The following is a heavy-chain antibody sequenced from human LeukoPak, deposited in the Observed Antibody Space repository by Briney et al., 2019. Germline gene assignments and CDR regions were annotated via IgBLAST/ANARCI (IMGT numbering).Heavy chain of an antibody. CDR3: VRYYTRHSWYFDL. CDR1: GFTFSSYS. J-gene: IGHJ2*01. D-gene: IGHD3-10*01. V-gene: IGHV3-7*01. Sequence: GGSLRLSCAASGFTFSSYSMNWVRQAPGKGLWWVAHIKPDGGEKLYVDSVKGGFTLSRDNAQNTLYLHMNTLRAEDTAVYYCVRYYTRHSWYFDLWGRGTLVTVSS. CDR2: IKPDGGEK.